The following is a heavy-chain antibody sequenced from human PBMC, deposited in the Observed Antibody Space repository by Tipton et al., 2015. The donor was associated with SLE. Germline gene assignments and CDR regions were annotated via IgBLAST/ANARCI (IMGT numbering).Heavy chain of an antibody. Sequence: LRLSCTVSGGSISSYYWSWIRQPPGKGLEWIGYIYYSGSTNYNPSLKSRGTISVDTSKNQSSLKMSSVTAADTAVYYCERRMVFGGDFFDYWGQGTLVSVSS. CDR2: IYYSGST. V-gene: IGHV4-59*13. CDR3: ERRMVFGGDFFDY. CDR1: GGSISSYY. D-gene: IGHD3-10*02. J-gene: IGHJ4*02.